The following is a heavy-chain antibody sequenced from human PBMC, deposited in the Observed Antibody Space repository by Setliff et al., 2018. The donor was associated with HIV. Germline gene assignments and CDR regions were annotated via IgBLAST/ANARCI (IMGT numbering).Heavy chain of an antibody. J-gene: IGHJ4*02. V-gene: IGHV3-23*01. CDR1: GFTFRSYE. D-gene: IGHD6-13*01. Sequence: GGSLRLSCAASGFTFRSYEMNWVRQAPGKGLEWVSALRGSGAPTYYTDSVRGRFTISTDNSKNTLYLQIDSLRAEDTAIYYCAKDHATSSWFTALLDYWGQGALVTVSS. CDR3: AKDHATSSWFTALLDY. CDR2: LRGSGAPT.